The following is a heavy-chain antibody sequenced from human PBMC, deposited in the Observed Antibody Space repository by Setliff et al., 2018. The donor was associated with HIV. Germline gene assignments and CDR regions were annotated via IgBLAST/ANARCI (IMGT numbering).Heavy chain of an antibody. CDR3: AKTPSSGWYSLYLDY. CDR1: GFTFSSYG. CDR2: IWYDGSNK. D-gene: IGHD6-19*01. J-gene: IGHJ4*02. Sequence: GGSLRLSCAASGFTFSSYGMHWVRRAPGKGLEWVAVIWYDGSNKYYADSVKGRFTISRDNSKNTLYLQMNSLRAEDTAVYYCAKTPSSGWYSLYLDYWGQGTLVTVSS. V-gene: IGHV3-33*06.